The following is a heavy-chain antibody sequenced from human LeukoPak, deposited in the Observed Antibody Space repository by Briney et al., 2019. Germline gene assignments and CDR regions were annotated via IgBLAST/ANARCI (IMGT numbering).Heavy chain of an antibody. Sequence: GGSLRLSCAASGFTFSDYYMSWTRRAPGKGLEWVAVISYDGSNKYYADSVKGRFTISRDNSKNTLYLQMNSLRAEDTAVYYCAKDKAWELDYYYGMDVWGQGTTVTVSS. D-gene: IGHD1-26*01. CDR1: GFTFSDYY. CDR3: AKDKAWELDYYYGMDV. CDR2: ISYDGSNK. V-gene: IGHV3-30*18. J-gene: IGHJ6*02.